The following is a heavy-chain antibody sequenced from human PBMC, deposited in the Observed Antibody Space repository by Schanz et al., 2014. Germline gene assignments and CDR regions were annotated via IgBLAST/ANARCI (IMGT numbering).Heavy chain of an antibody. V-gene: IGHV4-59*08. CDR1: GVSISSFY. D-gene: IGHD3-10*01. CDR2: IYGGGST. Sequence: QVQLQESGPGLVRPSETLSLTCTVSGVSISSFYWSWIRQSPGQGLEYFGYIYGGGSTSYNPSFKSRVTMTFDPSRNAFPRKHSSGTAADTAVYYCTRMSLRRGDYGGLDVWGQGTTVTVSS. J-gene: IGHJ6*02. CDR3: TRMSLRRGDYGGLDV.